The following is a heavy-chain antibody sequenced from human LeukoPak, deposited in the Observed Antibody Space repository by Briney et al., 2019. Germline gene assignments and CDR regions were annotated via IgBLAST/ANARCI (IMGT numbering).Heavy chain of an antibody. J-gene: IGHJ6*03. Sequence: GGSLRLSCAASGFIFSNYEMNWVRQAPGKGLEWVAFISSSGSTAYYADSVKGRFVISKDNAKNSLDLEMHSLRAEDTAVYYCARAGLGATYGYYYYMDVWGKGTTVTISS. D-gene: IGHD1-26*01. V-gene: IGHV3-48*03. CDR2: ISSSGSTA. CDR3: ARAGLGATYGYYYYMDV. CDR1: GFIFSNYE.